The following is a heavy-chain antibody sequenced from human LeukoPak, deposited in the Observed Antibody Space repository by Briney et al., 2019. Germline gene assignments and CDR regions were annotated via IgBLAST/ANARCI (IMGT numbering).Heavy chain of an antibody. J-gene: IGHJ4*02. CDR3: ARVDTATGNY. CDR2: ISSSSSYI. D-gene: IGHD5-18*01. V-gene: IGHV3-21*01. Sequence: GGCLRLSCAASGFTFSSYSMNWVRQAPGKGLEWVSSISSSSSYIYYADSVKGRFTISRDNAKNSLYLQMNSLRAEDTAVYYCARVDTATGNYWGQGTLVTVSS. CDR1: GFTFSSYS.